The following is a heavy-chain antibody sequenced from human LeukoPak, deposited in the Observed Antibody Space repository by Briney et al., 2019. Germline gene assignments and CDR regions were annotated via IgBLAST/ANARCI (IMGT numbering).Heavy chain of an antibody. CDR2: INPNSGGT. V-gene: IGHV1-2*02. Sequence: GASVKVSCKASGYIFTGYYMHWVRQAPGQGLEWMGWINPNSGGTNYAQKFQGRVTMTRDTSISTAYMELSRLRSDDTAVYYCARVQGYYPYNWFDPWGQGTLVTVSS. D-gene: IGHD3-3*01. J-gene: IGHJ5*02. CDR3: ARVQGYYPYNWFDP. CDR1: GYIFTGYY.